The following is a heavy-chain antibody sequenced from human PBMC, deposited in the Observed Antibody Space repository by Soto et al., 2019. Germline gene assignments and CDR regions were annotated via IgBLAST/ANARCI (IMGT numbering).Heavy chain of an antibody. CDR1: GYTFTSYD. CDR2: MNPNSGNT. V-gene: IGHV1-8*01. CDR3: ARCFPVALGWPPYYYYYMDV. Sequence: ASVKVSCKASGYTFTSYDINWVRQATGQGLEWMGWMNPNSGNTGYAQKFQGRVTMTRNTSISTAYMELSSLRSEDTAVYYCARCFPVALGWPPYYYYYMDVWGKGTTVTVSS. J-gene: IGHJ6*03. D-gene: IGHD2-15*01.